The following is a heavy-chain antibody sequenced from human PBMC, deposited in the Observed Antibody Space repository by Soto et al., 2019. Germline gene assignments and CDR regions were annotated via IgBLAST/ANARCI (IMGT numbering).Heavy chain of an antibody. D-gene: IGHD6-13*01. Sequence: TDTPCNLQWWHQATRTGLEWMGLINPNSGGTNYAQKFQGRVTMTRDTSISTAYMELSRLRSDDTAVYYCASSSPARSGSGWLYFHYYCMDACGQGSTVTVS. CDR1: TDTPCN. J-gene: IGHJ6*02. CDR3: ASSSPARSGSGWLYFHYYCMDA. V-gene: IGHV1-2*02. CDR2: INPNSGGT.